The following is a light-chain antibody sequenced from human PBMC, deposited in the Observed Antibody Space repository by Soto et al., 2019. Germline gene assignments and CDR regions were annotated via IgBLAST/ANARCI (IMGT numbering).Light chain of an antibody. CDR2: GAS. V-gene: IGKV3-15*01. CDR3: QQYRSWPRT. CDR1: QSVSSN. J-gene: IGKJ1*01. Sequence: EIVMTQSPATLSVSPGERATLSCRASQSVSSNLAWYQQKPGQAPRLLIYGASTRATDMPGRFSGRGAGAEFTLTIRSLQSEDFAVYYCQQYRSWPRTFGQGTKVDIK.